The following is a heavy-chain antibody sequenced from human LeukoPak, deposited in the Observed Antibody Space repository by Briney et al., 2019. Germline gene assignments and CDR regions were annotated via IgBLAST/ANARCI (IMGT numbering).Heavy chain of an antibody. V-gene: IGHV1-8*01. CDR2: MDPNSGNT. J-gene: IGHJ4*02. D-gene: IGHD4-17*01. CDR1: GYTFTSYD. Sequence: EASVKVSCKASGYTFTSYDINWLRQATGQGLEWMGWMDPNSGNTGYAQKFQGRVTITRNTSISTAYMELSSLRSEDTAVYYCARAGTVTTDYWGQGTLVTVSS. CDR3: ARAGTVTTDY.